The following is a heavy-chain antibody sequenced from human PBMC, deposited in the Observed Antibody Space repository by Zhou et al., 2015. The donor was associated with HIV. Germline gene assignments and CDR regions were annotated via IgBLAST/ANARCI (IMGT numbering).Heavy chain of an antibody. CDR1: GGTFSSYT. D-gene: IGHD1-1*01. J-gene: IGHJ6*02. V-gene: IGHV1-69*08. CDR3: AREPVYTTAPADADYYYGMDV. CDR2: IIPILGIA. Sequence: QVQLVQSGAEVKKPGSSVKVSCKASGGTFSSYTISWVRQAPGQGLEWMGRIIPILGIANYAQKFQGRVTITADKSTSTAYMELSSLRSEDTAVYYCAREPVYTTAPADADYYYGMDVWDQGP.